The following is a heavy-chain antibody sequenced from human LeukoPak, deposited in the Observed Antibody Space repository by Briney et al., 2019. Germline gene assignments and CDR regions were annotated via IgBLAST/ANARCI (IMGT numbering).Heavy chain of an antibody. CDR2: ISGSGGST. CDR3: AKYDAAGDGYNYAYFGY. Sequence: GGSLSLSCAASVFTFSSYAMSWVRQAPGQGLEWVSAISGSGGSTYYADSVKGRFTISRDKSKNTLYLQMNRLRAEDTAVYYCAKYDAAGDGYNYAYFGYWGQGTLVTVSS. CDR1: VFTFSSYA. V-gene: IGHV3-23*01. J-gene: IGHJ4*02. D-gene: IGHD5-24*01.